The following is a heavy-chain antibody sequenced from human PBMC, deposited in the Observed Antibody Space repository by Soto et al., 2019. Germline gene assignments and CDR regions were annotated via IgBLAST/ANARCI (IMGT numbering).Heavy chain of an antibody. V-gene: IGHV1-18*01. CDR3: VGCSSTSCQTENNWFDP. CDR1: GYTFTSYG. D-gene: IGHD2-2*01. CDR2: ISAYNGNT. Sequence: ASVKVSCKASGYTFTSYGISWVRQAPGQGLEWMGWISAYNGNTNYAQKLQGRVTMATDTSTSTAYMELRSLRSDDTAVYYCVGCSSTSCQTENNWFDPWGQGTLVTVSS. J-gene: IGHJ5*02.